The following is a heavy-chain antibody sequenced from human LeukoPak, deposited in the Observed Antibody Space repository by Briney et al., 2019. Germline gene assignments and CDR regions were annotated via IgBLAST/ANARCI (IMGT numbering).Heavy chain of an antibody. J-gene: IGHJ4*02. CDR2: ISYDGSNK. CDR1: GFTFSSYG. V-gene: IGHV3-30*18. D-gene: IGHD5-18*01. CDR3: AKGVDTAMVLAAY. Sequence: PGGSLRLSCAASGFTFSSYGMHRVRQAPGKGLEWVAVISYDGSNKYYADSVKGRFTISRDNSKNTLYLQMNSLRAEDTAVYYCAKGVDTAMVLAAYWGQGTLVTVSS.